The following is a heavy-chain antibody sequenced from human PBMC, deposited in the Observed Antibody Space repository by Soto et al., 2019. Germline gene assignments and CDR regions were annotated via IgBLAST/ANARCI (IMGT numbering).Heavy chain of an antibody. CDR1: GGSISSTNW. D-gene: IGHD3-16*01. Sequence: QVQLQESGPGLVKPSGTLSLTCAVSGGSISSTNWWSWVRQPPGKGLEWIGEIYHSGSTNYQPSLKSRVTISVDTSKNQFSLKLNSVTAADTAVYYCARGGTGDLDYWGRGTLVTVSS. J-gene: IGHJ4*02. CDR2: IYHSGST. CDR3: ARGGTGDLDY. V-gene: IGHV4-4*02.